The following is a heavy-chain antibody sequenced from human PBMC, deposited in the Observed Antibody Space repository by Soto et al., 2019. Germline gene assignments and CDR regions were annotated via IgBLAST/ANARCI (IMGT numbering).Heavy chain of an antibody. D-gene: IGHD6-13*01. CDR1: GYTFTSYG. Sequence: GASVKVSCKASGYTFTSYGISWVRQAPGQGLEWLGWISAYNGNTNYAQKLQGRVTMTTDTSTSTAYMELRSLRSDDTAVYYCARSPRIAAAAKWGSTYGMDVWGQGTTVTVSS. CDR2: ISAYNGNT. J-gene: IGHJ6*02. V-gene: IGHV1-18*01. CDR3: ARSPRIAAAAKWGSTYGMDV.